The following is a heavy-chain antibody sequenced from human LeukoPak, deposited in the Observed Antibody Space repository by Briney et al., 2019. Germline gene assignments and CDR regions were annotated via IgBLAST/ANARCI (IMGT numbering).Heavy chain of an antibody. CDR2: IYTSGST. CDR1: GGSISSYY. J-gene: IGHJ4*02. Sequence: SETLSLTCTVSGGSISSYYWSWIRQPAGKGLEWIGRIYTSGSTNYNPSLKSRVTMSVDTSKNQFSLKLSSVTAADTAVYYCASISSWFSIVGATGYYFDYWGQGTLVTVSS. CDR3: ASISSWFSIVGATGYYFDY. D-gene: IGHD1-26*01. V-gene: IGHV4-4*07.